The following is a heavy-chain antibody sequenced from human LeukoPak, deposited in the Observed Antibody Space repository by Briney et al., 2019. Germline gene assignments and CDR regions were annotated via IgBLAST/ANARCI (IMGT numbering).Heavy chain of an antibody. D-gene: IGHD3-10*01. V-gene: IGHV4-59*12. J-gene: IGHJ5*02. CDR3: ARVLYGVISRGWFDP. Sequence: PSETLSLTRTVSGGSLSCCYWSWIRQPPGKGLEWIGYIYYSGTTNYNPSLKSRVTISVDTTKKQFSLKLSSVTAADTAHYYLARVLYGVISRGWFDPWGQGTLVTVSS. CDR2: IYYSGTT. CDR1: GGSLSCCY.